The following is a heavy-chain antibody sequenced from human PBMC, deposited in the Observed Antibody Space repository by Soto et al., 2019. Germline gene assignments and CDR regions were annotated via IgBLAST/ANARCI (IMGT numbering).Heavy chain of an antibody. CDR1: GFTFSSYW. V-gene: IGHV3-74*01. D-gene: IGHD3-16*01. J-gene: IGHJ6*02. CDR3: ARGSPYYYGMDV. Sequence: GGSLRLSCAASGFTFSSYWMHWVRQAPGKGLVWVSRINSDGSSTSYADSVKGRFTISRDNAKNTLYLQMNSLRAEDTAVYYCARGSPYYYGMDVWGQGTTVTVSS. CDR2: INSDGSST.